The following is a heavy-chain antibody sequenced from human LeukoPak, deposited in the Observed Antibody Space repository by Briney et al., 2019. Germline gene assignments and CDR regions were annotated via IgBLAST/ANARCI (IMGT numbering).Heavy chain of an antibody. V-gene: IGHV4-59*12. J-gene: IGHJ4*02. D-gene: IGHD6-19*01. Sequence: SETLSLTCTVSGGSISSYYWSWIRQPPGKGLEWIGYIYYSRSTNYNPSLKSRVTISVDTSKNQFSLKLSSVTAADTAVYYCARAVAGTLDYWGQGTLVTVSS. CDR3: ARAVAGTLDY. CDR1: GGSISSYY. CDR2: IYYSRST.